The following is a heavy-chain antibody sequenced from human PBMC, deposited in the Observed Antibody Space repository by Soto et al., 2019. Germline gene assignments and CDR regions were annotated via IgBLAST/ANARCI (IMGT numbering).Heavy chain of an antibody. Sequence: SETLSLTCAVYGGSFSGYYWSWIRQPPGKGLEWIGEINHSGSTNYNPSLKSRVTISVDTSKNQFSLKLSSVTAADTAVYYCASPRYSYGSFDYWGQGTLVTVSS. V-gene: IGHV4-34*01. D-gene: IGHD5-18*01. CDR2: INHSGST. J-gene: IGHJ4*02. CDR1: GGSFSGYY. CDR3: ASPRYSYGSFDY.